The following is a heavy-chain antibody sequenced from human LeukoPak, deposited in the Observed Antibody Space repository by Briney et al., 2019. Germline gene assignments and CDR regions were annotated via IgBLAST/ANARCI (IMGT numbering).Heavy chain of an antibody. Sequence: PGGSLRLSCAASGFTFSSYGMNWVRQAPGKGLEWVSYISRSSSTIYYADSVKGRFTISRDNAKNSLYLQMNSLRAEDTAVYYCARELSRIQLWLRSFMDYWGQGTLVTVSS. CDR1: GFTFSSYG. CDR2: ISRSSSTI. V-gene: IGHV3-48*01. CDR3: ARELSRIQLWLRSFMDY. J-gene: IGHJ4*02. D-gene: IGHD5-18*01.